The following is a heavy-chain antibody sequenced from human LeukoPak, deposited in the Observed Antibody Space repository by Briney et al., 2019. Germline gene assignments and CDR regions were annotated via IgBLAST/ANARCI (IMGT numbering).Heavy chain of an antibody. CDR2: VSGSNGNT. J-gene: IGHJ5*02. CDR1: GFTFSSYA. CDR3: VRESPVAAVGRSWFDP. V-gene: IGHV3-23*01. D-gene: IGHD6-13*01. Sequence: GGSLRLSCAASGFTFSSYAMSWVRQAPGEGLEWVSTVSGSNGNTHYADSVKGRFTISRDNPKNTLYLQMNSLRAEDTAVYYCVRESPVAAVGRSWFDPWGQGTLVTVSS.